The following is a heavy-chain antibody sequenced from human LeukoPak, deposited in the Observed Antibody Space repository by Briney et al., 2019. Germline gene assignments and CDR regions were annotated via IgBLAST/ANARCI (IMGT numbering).Heavy chain of an antibody. CDR3: ARVFGVVPNFDY. Sequence: SETLSLTCAVYGGSFSGYYWSWIRQPPGKGLEWIGEINHSGSTNYNPSLKSRVTISVDTSKNQFSLKLSSVTAADTAVYYCARVFGVVPNFDYWGQGTLVTVSS. J-gene: IGHJ4*02. CDR2: INHSGST. V-gene: IGHV4-34*01. D-gene: IGHD3-3*01. CDR1: GGSFSGYY.